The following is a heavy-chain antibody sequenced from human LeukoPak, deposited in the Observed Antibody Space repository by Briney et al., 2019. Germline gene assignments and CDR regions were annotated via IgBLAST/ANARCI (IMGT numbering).Heavy chain of an antibody. D-gene: IGHD2-2*01. V-gene: IGHV1-24*01. CDR1: GYTFTSYH. CDR3: ARQLLSWRGDYYYQYYMDV. J-gene: IGHJ6*03. CDR2: FDPEDGET. Sequence: ASVKVSCKASGYTFTSYHMHWVRQAPGKGLEWMGGFDPEDGETIYAQKFQGRVTMTEDTSTSTAYMELRSLRSDDTAVYYCARQLLSWRGDYYYQYYMDVWGKGTTVTVSS.